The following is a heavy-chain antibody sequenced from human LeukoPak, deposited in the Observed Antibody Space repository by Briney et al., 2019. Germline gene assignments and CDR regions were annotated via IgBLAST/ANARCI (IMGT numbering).Heavy chain of an antibody. D-gene: IGHD4-17*01. CDR3: ARDRLTTPHYYCGMDV. J-gene: IGHJ6*02. V-gene: IGHV3-30*04. CDR1: GFTFSSYA. CDR2: ISYDGSNK. Sequence: GRSLRLSCAASGFTFSSYAMHWVRQAPGKGLEWVAVISYDGSNKYYADSVKGRFTISRDNSKNTLYLQMNSLRAEDTAVYYCARDRLTTPHYYCGMDVWGQGTTVTVSS.